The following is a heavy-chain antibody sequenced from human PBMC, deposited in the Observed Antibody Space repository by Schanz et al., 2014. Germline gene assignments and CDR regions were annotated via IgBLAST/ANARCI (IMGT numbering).Heavy chain of an antibody. J-gene: IGHJ6*02. V-gene: IGHV3-23*01. CDR2: ISGGGGTR. D-gene: IGHD2-2*01. CDR1: GFTFGSYG. Sequence: EEKLLQSGGGLVQPGGSLRLSCAASGFTFGSYGMSWVRQGPGKGLEWVSGISGGGGTRNYADSVKGRFTVFRDNSKRTLYLEINDPRAEDTAVYYCAKDSCSSTTCYGYGIDLWGQGSTXTVSS. CDR3: AKDSCSSTTCYGYGIDL.